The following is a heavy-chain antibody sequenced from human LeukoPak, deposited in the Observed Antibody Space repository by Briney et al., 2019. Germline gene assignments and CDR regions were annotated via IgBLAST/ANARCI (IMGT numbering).Heavy chain of an antibody. V-gene: IGHV3-11*01. CDR3: VAGVALDY. Sequence: GSLRLPLTASGLNFIVYYMTWFRQAPGNGLGAPGNGLEWLSHISKTGTSIYYADSVRGRFTISRDNANNTLYLHMNGLRAEDTAVYYCVAGVALDYWGQGALVTVSS. D-gene: IGHD3-3*01. CDR2: ISKTGTSI. J-gene: IGHJ4*02. CDR1: GLNFIVYY.